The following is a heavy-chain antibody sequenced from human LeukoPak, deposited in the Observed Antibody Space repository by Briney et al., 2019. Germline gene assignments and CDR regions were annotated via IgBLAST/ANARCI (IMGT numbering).Heavy chain of an antibody. V-gene: IGHV6-1*01. CDR3: ARHGSIAATNFDY. J-gene: IGHJ4*02. CDR1: GDSVSSNSAA. D-gene: IGHD6-6*01. Sequence: SQTLSLTCAISGDSVSSNSAAWNWIRQSPSRGLEWLGRTYYRSKWYNDYAVSVKSRITINPDTSKNQFSLKLSSVTAADTAVYYCARHGSIAATNFDYWGQGTLVTVSS. CDR2: TYYRSKWYN.